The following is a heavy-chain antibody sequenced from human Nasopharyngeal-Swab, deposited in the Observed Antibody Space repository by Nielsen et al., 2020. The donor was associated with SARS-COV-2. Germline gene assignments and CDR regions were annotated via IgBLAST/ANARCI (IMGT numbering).Heavy chain of an antibody. CDR3: ARAPAGVAVPLIDY. V-gene: IGHV3-11*01. J-gene: IGHJ4*02. D-gene: IGHD3-3*01. CDR1: GFTFSDYY. Sequence: SLKISCSASGFTFSDYYLTWVRQTPGKGLQWVSHISLSGPTKYLADSEKGRFTISRDNARNTLLLQMSSLTADDTAIYYCARAPAGVAVPLIDYWGQGTLVTVSS. CDR2: ISLSGPTK.